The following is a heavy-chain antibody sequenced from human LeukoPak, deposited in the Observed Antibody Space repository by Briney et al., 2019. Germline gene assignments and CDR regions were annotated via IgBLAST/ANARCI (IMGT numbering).Heavy chain of an antibody. D-gene: IGHD2-2*01. J-gene: IGHJ4*02. CDR2: INHSGST. CDR1: GGSFSGYY. CDR3: ARGRRYCSSTSCYRVLPEDY. V-gene: IGHV4-34*01. Sequence: NPSETLSLTCAVYGGSFSGYYWSWIRQPPGKGLEWIGEINHSGSTNYNPSLKSRVTISVDTSKNQFSLKLSSVTAADTAVYYCARGRRYCSSTSCYRVLPEDYWGQGTLVTVSS.